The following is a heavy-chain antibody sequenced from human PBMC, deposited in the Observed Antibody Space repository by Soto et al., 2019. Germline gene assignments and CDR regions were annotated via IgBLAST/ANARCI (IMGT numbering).Heavy chain of an antibody. CDR3: VKDGNDWPLDY. Sequence: GGSLRLSCAASGFSFSNFGMHWVRQAPGKGLEWVAIIWHDGSEKYHADPVKGRFTISRDNAKNTLFLQMNSLRAEDTAMYYCVKDGNDWPLDYWGQGTLVTVSS. CDR2: IWHDGSEK. CDR1: GFSFSNFG. J-gene: IGHJ4*02. D-gene: IGHD3-9*01. V-gene: IGHV3-33*06.